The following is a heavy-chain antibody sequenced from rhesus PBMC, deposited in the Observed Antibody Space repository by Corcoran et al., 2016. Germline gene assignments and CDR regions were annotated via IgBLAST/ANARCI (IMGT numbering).Heavy chain of an antibody. J-gene: IGHJ6*01. CDR2: IYGSGGVT. D-gene: IGHD2-21*01. Sequence: QVQLQESGPGLVKPSETLSLTCAVSGGSISDDYYWSWIRQPPGKGLEWIGYIYGSGGVTNYNPSLKNRVIISIDTSKNQFSLKLSSVTAADTAVYYCAREYCTGSGCYAYYGLDSWGQGVVVTVSS. V-gene: IGHV4-106*01. CDR1: GGSISDDYY. CDR3: AREYCTGSGCYAYYGLDS.